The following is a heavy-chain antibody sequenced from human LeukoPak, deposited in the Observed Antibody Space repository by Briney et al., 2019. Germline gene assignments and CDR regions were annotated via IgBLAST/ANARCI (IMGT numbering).Heavy chain of an antibody. J-gene: IGHJ4*02. CDR2: INNSGST. Sequence: PSETLSLTCVVYGGSFSGNYWGWIRQPPGKGLEWIGEINNSGSTNYNPSLKSRVTISVDTSKNQFSLKPSSVTAADTAVYYCARGYNRGSYYNYWGQGTLVTVSS. D-gene: IGHD1-26*01. CDR1: GGSFSGNY. V-gene: IGHV4-34*01. CDR3: ARGYNRGSYYNY.